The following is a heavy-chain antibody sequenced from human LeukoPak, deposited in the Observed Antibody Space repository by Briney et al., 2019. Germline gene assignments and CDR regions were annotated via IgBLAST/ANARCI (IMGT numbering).Heavy chain of an antibody. CDR3: ARVPTTTVTVDY. CDR1: GFTFSDYY. V-gene: IGHV3-11*01. D-gene: IGHD4-17*01. Sequence: GGSLRLSCAASGFTFSDYYMSWIRQAPGKGLEWVSYISSSGSTIYYADSVKGRLTISRDNAKNSLYLQMNSLRAEDTAVYYCARVPTTTVTVDYWGQGTLVTVSS. CDR2: ISSSGSTI. J-gene: IGHJ4*02.